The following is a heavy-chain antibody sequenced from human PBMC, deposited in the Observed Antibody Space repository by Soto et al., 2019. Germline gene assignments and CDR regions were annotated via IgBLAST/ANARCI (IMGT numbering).Heavy chain of an antibody. CDR2: IYYSGST. D-gene: IGHD3-10*02. CDR1: GGSISSGGYY. V-gene: IGHV4-31*03. CDR3: ARLSSGARLNFDY. Sequence: QVQLQESGPGLVKPSQTLSLTCTVSGGSISSGGYYWSWIRQHPGKGLEWIGYIYYSGSTYYNPSLKSRVTISLDTSKNQVPLKLSSVTAADTAMYYCARLSSGARLNFDYWGQGTLVTVSS. J-gene: IGHJ4*02.